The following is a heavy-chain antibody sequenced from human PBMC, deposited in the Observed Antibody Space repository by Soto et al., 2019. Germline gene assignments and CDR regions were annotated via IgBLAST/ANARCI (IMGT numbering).Heavy chain of an antibody. CDR1: GGSISSYY. J-gene: IGHJ4*02. Sequence: PSETLSLTCTVSGGSISSYYWSWIRQPPGKGLEWIGYIYYSGSTNYNPSLKSRVTISVDTSKNQFSLKLSSVTAADTAVYYCARGVYQTSLYSYGENKFDYWGQGTLVTVSS. CDR2: IYYSGST. V-gene: IGHV4-59*08. CDR3: ARGVYQTSLYSYGENKFDY. D-gene: IGHD5-18*01.